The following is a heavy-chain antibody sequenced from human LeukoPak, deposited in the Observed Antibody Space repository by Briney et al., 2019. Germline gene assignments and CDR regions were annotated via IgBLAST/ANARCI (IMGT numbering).Heavy chain of an antibody. CDR2: VNRDGSET. CDR1: GFASSSHW. J-gene: IGHJ4*02. CDR3: AKRLPHHFDS. D-gene: IGHD5-24*01. V-gene: IGHV3-7*03. Sequence: GSLRLSCAASGFASSSHWMTWVRQVPGRGPEWVANVNRDGSETYYLDSVKGRFTISKDNAKNSLYLQMSSLRADDTAVYYCAKRLPHHFDSWGQGTLVTVSS.